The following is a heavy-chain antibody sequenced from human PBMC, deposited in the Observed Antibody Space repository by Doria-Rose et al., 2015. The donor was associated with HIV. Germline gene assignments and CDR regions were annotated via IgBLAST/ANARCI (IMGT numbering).Heavy chain of an antibody. J-gene: IGHJ4*02. CDR1: GVSLSSPGMG. V-gene: IGHV2-26*01. D-gene: IGHD6-13*01. CDR3: ARIKSSRWYHKYYFDF. Sequence: ESGPVLVKPTETLTLTCTVSGVSLSSPGMGVSWIRQPPGKALEWLANIFSDDERSYKTSLKSRLTISRGTSNSQVVLTMTDRDPVDTATYYCARIKSSRWYHKYYFDFWGQGTLVIVSA. CDR2: IFSDDER.